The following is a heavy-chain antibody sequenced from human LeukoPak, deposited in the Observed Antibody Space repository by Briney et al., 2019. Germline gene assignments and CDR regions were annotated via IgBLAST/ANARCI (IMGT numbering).Heavy chain of an antibody. V-gene: IGHV3-30*18. Sequence: GRSLRLSCAASVGTSSIFSMNWVRQAPGKGLEWVAVISYDGSNKYYADSVKGRFTISRDNSKNTLYLQMNSLRAEDTAVYYCAKRSWYYYDSSDLDVWGQGTTVTVSS. CDR2: ISYDGSNK. J-gene: IGHJ6*02. CDR1: VGTSSIFS. CDR3: AKRSWYYYDSSDLDV. D-gene: IGHD3-22*01.